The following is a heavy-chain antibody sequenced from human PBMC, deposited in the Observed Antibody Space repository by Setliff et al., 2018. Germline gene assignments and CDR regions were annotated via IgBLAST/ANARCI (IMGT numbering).Heavy chain of an antibody. CDR2: TIPMFGTT. D-gene: IGHD3-22*01. V-gene: IGHV1-69*05. Sequence: SVKVSCKASGATFSSHGISWVRQAPGQGLEWMGGTIPMFGTTEYAQKFQGRLTIITDESTNTAFMQQSSLRSDDTAVYYRVREGVDSRSSTDYRYYMDVWGKGTTVTVSS. CDR1: GATFSSHG. J-gene: IGHJ6*03. CDR3: VREGVDSRSSTDYRYYMDV.